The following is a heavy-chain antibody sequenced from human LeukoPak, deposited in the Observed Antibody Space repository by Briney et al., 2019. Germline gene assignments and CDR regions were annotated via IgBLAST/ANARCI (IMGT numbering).Heavy chain of an antibody. V-gene: IGHV4-59*08. CDR2: IYYSGST. CDR1: GGSISSYY. CDR3: ARLYSSSWHILKGFDY. J-gene: IGHJ4*02. D-gene: IGHD6-13*01. Sequence: SETLSLTCTVSGGSISSYYWSWIRQPPGKGLEWIGYIYYSGSTNYNPSLKSRVTISVDTSKNQFSLKLSSVTAADTAVYHCARLYSSSWHILKGFDYWGQGTLVTVSS.